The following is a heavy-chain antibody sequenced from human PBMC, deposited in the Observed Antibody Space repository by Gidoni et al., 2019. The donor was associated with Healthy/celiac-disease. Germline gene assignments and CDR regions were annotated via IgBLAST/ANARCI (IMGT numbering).Heavy chain of an antibody. CDR2: ISSSGSTI. Sequence: EVQLVESGGGLVQPGGSLRLSCAASGFTFSSYEMNWVRQAPGKGLEWVSYISSSGSTIYYADSVKGRFTISRDNAKNSLYLQMNSLRAEDTAVYYCARDRERWLQLWGMDVWGQGTTVTVSS. CDR3: ARDRERWLQLWGMDV. V-gene: IGHV3-48*03. J-gene: IGHJ6*02. D-gene: IGHD5-12*01. CDR1: GFTFSSYE.